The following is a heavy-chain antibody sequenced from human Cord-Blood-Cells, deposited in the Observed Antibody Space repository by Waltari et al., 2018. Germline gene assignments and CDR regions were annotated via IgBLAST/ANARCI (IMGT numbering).Heavy chain of an antibody. D-gene: IGHD3-10*01. V-gene: IGHV1-69*01. CDR2: IIPVFGNA. CDR3: AGAWIGDSYYYYYMDV. CDR1: GGTSSSDA. Sequence: QVQLVQSGAEVKKPGSSVKVSCKASGGTSSSDAISRGRQAPGQGLEWRGGIIPVFGNAHDAQQLQGRVTITEDESTLTAYMELSSLRSESTAVYYCAGAWIGDSYYYYYMDVWGKGTTVTVSS. J-gene: IGHJ6*03.